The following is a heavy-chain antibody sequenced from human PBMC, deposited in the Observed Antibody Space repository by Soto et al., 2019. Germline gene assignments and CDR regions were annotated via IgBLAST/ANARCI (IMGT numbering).Heavy chain of an antibody. CDR1: GFIFKMYW. J-gene: IGHJ4*02. Sequence: GGSLRLSCAASGFIFKMYWMHWVRQSPGKGLVWISRIYNDGTYSDYADSVRGRFTISRDNVNDTLYLQMNNLRAEDAGLYYCTRGPRPISTGTGAYWGQGTQVTVSS. CDR2: IYNDGTYS. V-gene: IGHV3-74*01. D-gene: IGHD3-10*01. CDR3: TRGPRPISTGTGAY.